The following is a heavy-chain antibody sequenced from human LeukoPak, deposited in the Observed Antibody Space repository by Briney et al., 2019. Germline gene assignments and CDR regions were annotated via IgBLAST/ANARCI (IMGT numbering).Heavy chain of an antibody. CDR2: IYDGGNT. V-gene: IGHV3-53*01. CDR1: GFTFSSYW. D-gene: IGHD2-15*01. CDR3: AGGGASELYYFDY. Sequence: QTGGSLRLSCAASGFTFSSYWMHWVRHAPGKGLECVSVIYDGGNTYYADSVKGRFTISRDNSKNTLYLQVNSLRAEDTAVYYCAGGGASELYYFDYWGQGTLVTVSS. J-gene: IGHJ4*02.